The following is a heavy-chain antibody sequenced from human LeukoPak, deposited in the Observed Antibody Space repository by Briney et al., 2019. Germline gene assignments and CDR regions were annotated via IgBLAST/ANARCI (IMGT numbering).Heavy chain of an antibody. Sequence: ASVKVSCKASGYTFTGYYMHWVRQAPGQGLGWMGWINPNSGGTNYAQKFQGRVTMTRDTSISTAYMELSRLRSDDTAVYYCASDSQTYDSSGDFDYWGQGTLVTVSS. CDR2: INPNSGGT. CDR1: GYTFTGYY. CDR3: ASDSQTYDSSGDFDY. D-gene: IGHD3-22*01. J-gene: IGHJ4*02. V-gene: IGHV1-2*02.